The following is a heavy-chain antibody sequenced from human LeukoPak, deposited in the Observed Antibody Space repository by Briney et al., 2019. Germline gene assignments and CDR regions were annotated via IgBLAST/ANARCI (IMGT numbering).Heavy chain of an antibody. D-gene: IGHD3-10*01. V-gene: IGHV4-59*01. J-gene: IGHJ4*02. CDR3: ARDKSLRGNWFGNDY. CDR2: ISNSGST. CDR1: GSSISSYL. Sequence: SETLSLTCTVSGSSISSYLWSWIRQSPGKGPEWIGYISNSGSTNYNPSLRSRVTISLDTSKNQFSLRLSFVTAADTAVYYCARDKSLRGNWFGNDYWGQGTLVTVSS.